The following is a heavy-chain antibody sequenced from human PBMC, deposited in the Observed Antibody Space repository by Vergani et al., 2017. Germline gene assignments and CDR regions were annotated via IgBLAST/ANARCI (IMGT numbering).Heavy chain of an antibody. CDR2: ILPIFGTA. CDR1: GGTFSNHV. D-gene: IGHD6-13*01. V-gene: IGHV1-69*01. J-gene: IGHJ4*02. CDR3: ARELSSSWYMGGYYFDY. Sequence: QVQLVQSGAEVKKPGSSVKVSCKSSGGTFSNHVLAWVRQAPGQGLEWMGGILPIFGTANYAQKFQGRVTITADESTSTAYMELSSLRSEDTAVYYCARELSSSWYMGGYYFDYWGQGTLVTVSS.